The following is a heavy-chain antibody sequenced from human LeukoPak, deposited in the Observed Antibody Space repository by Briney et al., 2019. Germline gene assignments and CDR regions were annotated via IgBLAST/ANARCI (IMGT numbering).Heavy chain of an antibody. V-gene: IGHV4-39*01. CDR1: GGSISSSNYY. CDR2: IYYSGST. Sequence: SETLSPTCTVSGGSISSSNYYWGWIRQPPGKGLEWIGSIYYSGSTYYNPSLKSRVTIYLDTSKSQFSLKLSSVTAADTAVYYCARHGPDSSGNLPFDYWGQGTLVTVSS. J-gene: IGHJ4*02. D-gene: IGHD3-22*01. CDR3: ARHGPDSSGNLPFDY.